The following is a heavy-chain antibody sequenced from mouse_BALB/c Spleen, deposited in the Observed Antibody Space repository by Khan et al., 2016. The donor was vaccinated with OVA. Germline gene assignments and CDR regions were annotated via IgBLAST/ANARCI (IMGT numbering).Heavy chain of an antibody. CDR1: GYTFTEYT. D-gene: IGHD1-1*01. V-gene: IGHV1-18*01. CDR3: ARGNYYGSTSWFGY. CDR2: FNPNNGYT. J-gene: IGHJ3*01. Sequence: VQSLQSGPELVKPGASVKISCKTSGYTFTEYTMHWVKQSHGKSLEWIGGFNPNNGYTSYSQNFKGKATLTVDKSSSTAYMELRGLTSEDSAVFYCARGNYYGSTSWFGYWGQGTLVTVSA.